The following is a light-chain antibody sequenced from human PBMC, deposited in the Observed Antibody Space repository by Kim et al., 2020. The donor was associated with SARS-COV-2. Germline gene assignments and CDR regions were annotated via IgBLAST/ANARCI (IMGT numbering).Light chain of an antibody. V-gene: IGKV3-20*01. CDR2: GAS. Sequence: DIVLTQSPGTLSLSPGERATLSCRASQSVSSDYLAWYQQKPGQAPRLLIYGASSRAIGIPDRFSGSGSGTDFTLTISRLEPEDFAVYFCQQFLTSSWTFGQGTKVEI. J-gene: IGKJ1*01. CDR3: QQFLTSSWT. CDR1: QSVSSDY.